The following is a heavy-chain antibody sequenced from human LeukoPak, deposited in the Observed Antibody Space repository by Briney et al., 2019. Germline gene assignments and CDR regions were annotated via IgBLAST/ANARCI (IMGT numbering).Heavy chain of an antibody. CDR2: IYRDGTT. J-gene: IGHJ4*02. V-gene: IGHV3-53*01. D-gene: IGHD6-13*01. CDR1: GFTVSSSF. Sequence: GGSLRLSCAASGFTVSSSFMSWVRQAPGTGLQWVSVIYRDGTTYYADSVRGRFTISRDNSKNTLYLQMNSLRVEDTAVYYCARDDRTVVPGTFDNWGQGTLVTVSS. CDR3: ARDDRTVVPGTFDN.